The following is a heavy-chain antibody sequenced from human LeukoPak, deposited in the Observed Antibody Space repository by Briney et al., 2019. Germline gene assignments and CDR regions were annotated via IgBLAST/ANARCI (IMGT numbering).Heavy chain of an antibody. Sequence: GESLKISCKTSGYYFTDYWIGWVRQMPGKGLEWMGIIYPGDSDTRYSPSFQGQVTISADKSISTAYLQWSSLKASDTAMYYCARLNYYDSSGPIDYWGQGTLVTVSS. CDR2: IYPGDSDT. CDR1: GYYFTDYW. J-gene: IGHJ4*02. CDR3: ARLNYYDSSGPIDY. D-gene: IGHD3-22*01. V-gene: IGHV5-51*01.